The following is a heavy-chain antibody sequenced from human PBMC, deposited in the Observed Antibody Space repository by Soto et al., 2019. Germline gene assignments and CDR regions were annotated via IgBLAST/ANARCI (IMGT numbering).Heavy chain of an antibody. CDR1: GFMFSSYA. D-gene: IGHD6-13*01. V-gene: IGHV3-23*01. CDR3: AKDQIAAAEGNWFDP. J-gene: IGHJ5*02. Sequence: PGGSLRLSCAASGFMFSSYAMSWVRQAPGKGLEWVSAISGSGGSTYYADSVKGRFTISRDNSKNTLYLQMNSLRAEDTAVYYCAKDQIAAAEGNWFDPWGQGTLVTVSS. CDR2: ISGSGGST.